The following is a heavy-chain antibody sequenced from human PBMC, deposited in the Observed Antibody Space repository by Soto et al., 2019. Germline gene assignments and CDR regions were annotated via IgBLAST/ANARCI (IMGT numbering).Heavy chain of an antibody. Sequence: EVQLLESGGGLVQPGGSLRLSCAASGFTFSSYAMSWVRQAPGKGLEWVSAISCSGGSTYYADSVKGRFTISRDNSKNTLYLQMNSLRAEDTAVYYCAKDLGDYVWGSYRYSFDYWGQGTLVTVSS. CDR3: AKDLGDYVWGSYRYSFDY. V-gene: IGHV3-23*01. CDR1: GFTFSSYA. D-gene: IGHD3-16*02. J-gene: IGHJ4*02. CDR2: ISCSGGST.